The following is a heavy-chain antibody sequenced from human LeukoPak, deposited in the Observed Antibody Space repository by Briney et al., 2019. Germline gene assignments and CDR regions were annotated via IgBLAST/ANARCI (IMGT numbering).Heavy chain of an antibody. CDR2: IIPILGIA. J-gene: IGHJ4*02. D-gene: IGHD3-16*01. V-gene: IGHV1-69*04. CDR1: GGTFSSYA. Sequence: SVKVSCKASGGTFSSYAISWVRQAPGQGLEWMGRIIPILGIANYAQKFQGRVTITADKSTSTAYMELSSLRSEDTAVYHCARGAPGGVAGYFDYWGQGTLVTVSS. CDR3: ARGAPGGVAGYFDY.